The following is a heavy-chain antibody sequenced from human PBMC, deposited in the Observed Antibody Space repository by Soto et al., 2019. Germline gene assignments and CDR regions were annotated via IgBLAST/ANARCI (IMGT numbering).Heavy chain of an antibody. CDR2: IIPIFGTA. CDR3: ARGYYYYDSSGYQFDY. CDR1: GGTISSYA. V-gene: IGHV1-69*01. D-gene: IGHD3-22*01. Sequence: QVQLVQSGAEVKKPGSSVKVSCKASGGTISSYAISWVRQAPGQGLEWMGGIIPIFGTANYAQKFQGRVTITANESTSTAYMELSSLRSEDTAVYYCARGYYYYDSSGYQFDYWGQGTLVTVSS. J-gene: IGHJ4*02.